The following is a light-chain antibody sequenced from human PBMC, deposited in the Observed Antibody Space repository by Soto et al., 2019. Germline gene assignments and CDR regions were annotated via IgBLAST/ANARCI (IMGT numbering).Light chain of an antibody. V-gene: IGLV2-14*02. J-gene: IGLJ1*01. CDR1: SGFVGSFSL. CDR2: EGH. CDR3: SSFKGTNSFV. Sequence: QSALAQPASVSGSPGQSITISCTGTSGFVGSFSLVSWYQQHPGKAPKVMISEGHRRPSGVPDRIFASKSGNTASLTVSGLQADDEANYYCSSFKGTNSFVFGTGTKVTVL.